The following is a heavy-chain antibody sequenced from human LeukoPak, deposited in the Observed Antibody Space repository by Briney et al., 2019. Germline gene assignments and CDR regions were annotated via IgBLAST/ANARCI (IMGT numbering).Heavy chain of an antibody. CDR3: ARVSIYDILTGYYLGGATFDY. CDR2: ISDSGNT. Sequence: SETLSLTCTVSGGSVNSGSYSWTWIRQPPGKGLEWIGYISDSGNTNYNPSLKSRVTMSMDTSKSQFSLKLSSVTAADTAVYYCARVSIYDILTGYYLGGATFDYWGQGTLVTVSS. V-gene: IGHV4-61*01. J-gene: IGHJ4*02. CDR1: GGSVNSGSYS. D-gene: IGHD3-9*01.